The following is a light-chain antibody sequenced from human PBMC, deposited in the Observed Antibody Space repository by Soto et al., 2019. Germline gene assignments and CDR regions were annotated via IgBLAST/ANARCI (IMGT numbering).Light chain of an antibody. CDR2: DAS. CDR3: QQYNGYRTWT. CDR1: QRISRW. Sequence: DIQMTQSPSTLSASVGDTVTITCRASQRISRWLAWYQQKPGKAPKVLIWDASSLQRGVPSRFTGSGSGTEFTLTINGLQPDDFATYYCQQYNGYRTWTFGQGTKVDIK. V-gene: IGKV1-5*01. J-gene: IGKJ1*01.